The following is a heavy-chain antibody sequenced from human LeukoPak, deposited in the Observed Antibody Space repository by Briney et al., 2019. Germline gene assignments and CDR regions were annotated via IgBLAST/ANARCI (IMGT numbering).Heavy chain of an antibody. CDR1: GYSISSGYY. Sequence: SETLSLTCAVSGYSISSGYYWGWIRQPPGKGLEWIGSIYHSGSTYYNPSLKSRVTISVDTSKNQFSLKLSSVTAADTAVYYCAGLPSSSWYIQHWGQGTLVTVSS. D-gene: IGHD6-13*01. CDR3: AGLPSSSWYIQH. J-gene: IGHJ1*01. CDR2: IYHSGST. V-gene: IGHV4-38-2*01.